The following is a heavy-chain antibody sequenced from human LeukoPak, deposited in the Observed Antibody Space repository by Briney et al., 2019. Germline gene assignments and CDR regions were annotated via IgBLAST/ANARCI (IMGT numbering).Heavy chain of an antibody. CDR2: IYHSGST. V-gene: IGHV4-30-2*01. CDR3: AIHGGYYDILTGYYRSDAFDI. J-gene: IGHJ3*02. D-gene: IGHD3-9*01. CDR1: GGSISSGGYY. Sequence: SETLSLTCTVSGGSISSGGYYWNWIRQPPGKGLEWIGYIYHSGSTYYHPSLKSRVTISVDRSRNQFSLKLSSVTAADTAVFYCAIHGGYYDILTGYYRSDAFDIWGQGTMVTVSS.